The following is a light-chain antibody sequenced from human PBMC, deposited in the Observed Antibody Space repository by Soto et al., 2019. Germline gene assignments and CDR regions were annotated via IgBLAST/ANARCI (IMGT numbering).Light chain of an antibody. CDR1: QSLLHRNGYNY. CDR2: LGS. J-gene: IGKJ5*01. Sequence: DIVMTQTPLSLSVTPGQPASISCKSSQSLLHRNGYNYLDWYLQKPGQSPQLLIYLGSSRASGVPDRFSGSESGTDFTLNISRVEAEDVGIYYCMQALQTPITFGQGTRLEIK. CDR3: MQALQTPIT. V-gene: IGKV2-28*01.